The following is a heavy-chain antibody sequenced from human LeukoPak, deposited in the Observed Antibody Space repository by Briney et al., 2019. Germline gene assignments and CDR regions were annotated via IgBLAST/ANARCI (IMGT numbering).Heavy chain of an antibody. Sequence: SETLSLTCAVSGRSISNYYWTWIRQPPGTGLEWIGYVYNSGNTNYNPSLRSRVTISIDASKNQFSLKLNSVTAADTAVYYCARRNVLTEGEAFDIWGQGTLVTVSS. CDR2: VYNSGNT. CDR3: ARRNVLTEGEAFDI. J-gene: IGHJ3*02. D-gene: IGHD3-16*01. V-gene: IGHV4-59*08. CDR1: GRSISNYY.